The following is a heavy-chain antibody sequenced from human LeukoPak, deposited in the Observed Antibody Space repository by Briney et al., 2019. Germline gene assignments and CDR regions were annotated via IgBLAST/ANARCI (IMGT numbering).Heavy chain of an antibody. J-gene: IGHJ6*02. D-gene: IGHD2-21*01. CDR1: GFTFSSYS. CDR2: VSYDGSSE. V-gene: IGHV3-30-3*01. Sequence: GGSLRLSCAASGFTFSSYSIHWVRQAPGKGLEWVAVVSYDGSSENYTDSVKGRFTISRDNSKNTLYLQMNSLRAEDTAVYYCARDRVLYFYYGMDVWGQGTTVTVSS. CDR3: ARDRVLYFYYGMDV.